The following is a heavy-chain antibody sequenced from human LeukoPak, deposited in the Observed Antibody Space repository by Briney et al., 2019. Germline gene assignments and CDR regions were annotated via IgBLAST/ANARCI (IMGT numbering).Heavy chain of an antibody. V-gene: IGHV3-73*01. Sequence: GGSLRLSCAASGFTFSGSAMHWVRQASGRGLEWVGRIRSKANSYATAYAASVKGRFTISRDDSKNTAYLQMNSLKTEDTAVYYCTRHSPSYYYDSSGYYRIAEYFQHWGEGTLVTVSS. J-gene: IGHJ1*01. CDR1: GFTFSGSA. CDR3: TRHSPSYYYDSSGYYRIAEYFQH. CDR2: IRSKANSYAT. D-gene: IGHD3-22*01.